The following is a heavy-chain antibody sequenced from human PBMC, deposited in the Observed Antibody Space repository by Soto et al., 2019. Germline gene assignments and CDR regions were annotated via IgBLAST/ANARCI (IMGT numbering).Heavy chain of an antibody. J-gene: IGHJ6*02. D-gene: IGHD2-8*02. CDR1: GFTFTSSA. V-gene: IGHV1-58*01. CDR3: AARGVVYAILTYYYHYGMDV. CDR2: IVVGSGNT. Sequence: ASVKVSCKASGFTFTSSAVQWVRQARGQRLEWIGWIVVGSGNTNYAQKFQERVTITRDMSTSTAYMELSSLRSEDTAVYYCAARGVVYAILTYYYHYGMDVWGQGTTVTVSS.